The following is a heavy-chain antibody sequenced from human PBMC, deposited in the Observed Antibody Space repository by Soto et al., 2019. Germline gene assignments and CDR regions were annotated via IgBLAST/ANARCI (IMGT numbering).Heavy chain of an antibody. CDR1: GYTFTSYG. Sequence: QVQLVQSGPEVKKPGASVKVSCKTSGYTFTSYGISWVRQAPGQGLEWMGWITTDKGKTTYAQKFQGRVTMTTDTSLSTAYMEMRSPRSDDTAVYYCASRSAAFDYWGQGTLVTVSS. J-gene: IGHJ4*02. V-gene: IGHV1-18*01. CDR3: ASRSAAFDY. CDR2: ITTDKGKT. D-gene: IGHD6-25*01.